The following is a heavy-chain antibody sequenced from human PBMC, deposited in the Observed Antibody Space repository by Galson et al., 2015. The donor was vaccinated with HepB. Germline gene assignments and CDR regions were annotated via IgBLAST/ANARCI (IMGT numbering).Heavy chain of an antibody. CDR3: ARVRVLASTVVTKGVFDY. V-gene: IGHV1-69*13. J-gene: IGHJ4*02. CDR1: GGTFSSYA. CDR2: IIPIFGTA. Sequence: SVKVSCKASGGTFSSYAISWVRQAPGQGLEWMGGIIPIFGTANYAQKFQGRVTITADESTSTAYMELISLRSEDTAVYYCARVRVLASTVVTKGVFDYWGQGTLVTVSS. D-gene: IGHD4-23*01.